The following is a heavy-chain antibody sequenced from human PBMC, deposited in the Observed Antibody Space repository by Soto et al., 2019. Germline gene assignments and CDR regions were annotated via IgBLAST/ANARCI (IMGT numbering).Heavy chain of an antibody. CDR1: GFTFSTYW. CDR3: TRSITGFSYADS. CDR2: INGDGSDT. J-gene: IGHJ4*02. V-gene: IGHV3-74*01. Sequence: EVQLVESGAVLVQPGGSLRLCCAASGFTFSTYWMHWVRQAPGKGLVWVSRINGDGSDTVYTDFVKGRFTSSRDNAKNTLYLQMNSLRAEDTAVYYFTRSITGFSYADSWGRGTLVTVSS. D-gene: IGHD2-2*01.